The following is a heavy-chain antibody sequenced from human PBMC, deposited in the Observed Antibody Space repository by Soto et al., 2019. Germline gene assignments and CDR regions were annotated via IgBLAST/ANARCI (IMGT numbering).Heavy chain of an antibody. CDR2: MYYSGTT. J-gene: IGHJ5*02. V-gene: IGHV4-39*01. D-gene: IGHD6-25*01. CDR3: AVVDSTGNWSHP. Sequence: PETLSLTCTVSGGSISSSDFYWGWLRQTPGKGLEFIGSMYYSGTTYYNPSLKSRVTISVDTSKNQFTLKLISVTAADTAVYYCAVVDSTGNWSHPRGAGAFLTVFS. CDR1: GGSISSSDFY.